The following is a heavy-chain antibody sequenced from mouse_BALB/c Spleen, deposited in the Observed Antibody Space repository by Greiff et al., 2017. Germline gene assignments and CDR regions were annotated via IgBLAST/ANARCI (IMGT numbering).Heavy chain of an antibody. CDR1: GFTFSSYA. CDR3: ARGQYGNYVGYFDY. J-gene: IGHJ2*01. V-gene: IGHV5-6-5*01. Sequence: KLVESGGGLVKPGGSLKLSCAASGFTFSSYAMSWVRQTPEKRLEWVASISSGGSTYYPDSVKGRFTISRDNARNILYLQMSSLRSEDTAMYYCARGQYGNYVGYFDYWGQGTTLTVSS. CDR2: ISSGGST. D-gene: IGHD2-10*02.